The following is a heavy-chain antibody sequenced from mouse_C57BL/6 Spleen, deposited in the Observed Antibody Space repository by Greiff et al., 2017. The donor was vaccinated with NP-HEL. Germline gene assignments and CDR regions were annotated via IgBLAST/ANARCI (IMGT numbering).Heavy chain of an antibody. CDR3: ARGLYGYVYAMDY. CDR1: GFTFSDYY. CDR2: INYDGSST. V-gene: IGHV5-16*01. D-gene: IGHD2-2*01. Sequence: DVQLVESEGGLVQPGSSMKLSCTASGFTFSDYYMAWVRQVPEKGLEWVANINYDGSSTYYLDSLKSRFIISRDNAKNILYLQMSSLKSEDTATYYCARGLYGYVYAMDYWGQGTSVTVSS. J-gene: IGHJ4*01.